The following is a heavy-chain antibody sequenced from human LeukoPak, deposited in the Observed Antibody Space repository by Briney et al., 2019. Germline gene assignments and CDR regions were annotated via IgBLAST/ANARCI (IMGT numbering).Heavy chain of an antibody. Sequence: PGGSLRLSCAASGFTVSSNYMSWVRQAPGKGLEWVSVIYSGGSTYYADSVKGRFTISRDNSKNTLYLQMNSLRAEDTAVYYCARYCRVGAPDRYYYYYYMGVWGKGTTVTVSS. CDR2: IYSGGST. V-gene: IGHV3-66*02. CDR1: GFTVSSNY. D-gene: IGHD1-26*01. CDR3: ARYCRVGAPDRYYYYYYMGV. J-gene: IGHJ6*03.